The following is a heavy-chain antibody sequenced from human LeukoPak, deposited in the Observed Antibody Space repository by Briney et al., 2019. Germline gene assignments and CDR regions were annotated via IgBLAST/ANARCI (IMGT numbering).Heavy chain of an antibody. CDR1: GFTFSSYS. V-gene: IGHV3-21*01. Sequence: GGSLRLSCAASGFTFSSYSMNWVRQAPGKGLEWVSSISSSSSYIYYADSVKGRFTISRDNAKNSLYLQMNSLRAEDTAVYYCARDSPLEMATPFDYWGQGTLVTVSS. J-gene: IGHJ4*02. CDR2: ISSSSSYI. D-gene: IGHD5-24*01. CDR3: ARDSPLEMATPFDY.